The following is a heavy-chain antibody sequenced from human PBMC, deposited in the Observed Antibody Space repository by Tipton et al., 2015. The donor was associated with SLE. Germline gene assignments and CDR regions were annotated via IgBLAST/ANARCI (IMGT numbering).Heavy chain of an antibody. CDR2: ISYSGST. CDR1: GGSISSSNYY. Sequence: TLSLTCTVSGGSISSSNYYWGWIRQPPGKGLEWIGSISYSGSTYYNPSLKSRVTISLDTSKNQFSLRLSSVTAADTAVYYCARDRGWELQKYIWFDPWGRGTLVTVSS. CDR3: ARDRGWELQKYIWFDP. J-gene: IGHJ5*02. V-gene: IGHV4-39*07. D-gene: IGHD1-26*01.